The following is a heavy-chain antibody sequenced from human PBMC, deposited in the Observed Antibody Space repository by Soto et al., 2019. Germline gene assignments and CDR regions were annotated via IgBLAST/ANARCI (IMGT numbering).Heavy chain of an antibody. Sequence: QVQLVQSGAEVKNPGASVKVSCKASGYTFTSFGINWVRQAPGQGLEWMGGIRGYDGNPNYAQKFQGRVTMTTETSTSTAYMERRRLRSDDTAGYYCVRGGNHIAVPVAVAGPTRWFDPWGQGTLVTVSS. CDR1: GYTFTSFG. V-gene: IGHV1-18*01. CDR3: VRGGNHIAVPVAVAGPTRWFDP. CDR2: IRGYDGNP. D-gene: IGHD6-19*01. J-gene: IGHJ5*02.